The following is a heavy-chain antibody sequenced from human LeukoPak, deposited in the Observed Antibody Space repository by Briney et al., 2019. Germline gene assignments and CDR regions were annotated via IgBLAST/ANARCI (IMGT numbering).Heavy chain of an antibody. CDR2: ISGNSGTI. J-gene: IGHJ4*02. D-gene: IGHD3-10*01. V-gene: IGHV3-9*01. CDR1: RLTFDDYA. Sequence: PGGSLRLSCAASRLTFDDYAMHWVRQAPEKGLEWVSSISGNSGTIGYADSVKGRFTISRDNAKNSLYLQMNSLRAEDTAFYYCAKESYYSGSGITHWGQGTLVTVSS. CDR3: AKESYYSGSGITH.